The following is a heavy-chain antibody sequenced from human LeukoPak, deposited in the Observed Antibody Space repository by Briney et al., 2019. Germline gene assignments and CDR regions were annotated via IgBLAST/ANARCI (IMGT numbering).Heavy chain of an antibody. CDR1: GASITSYY. V-gene: IGHV4-4*07. J-gene: IGHJ4*02. Sequence: SETLSLTCTVSGASITSYYWSWIRQPAGKGLEWIGRIYTSGSTNYNPSLKSRVTMSVDTSKNQFSLKLSSVTAADTAVYYCARQGPGIRGVSFDYWGQGTLVTVSS. CDR2: IYTSGST. CDR3: ARQGPGIRGVSFDY. D-gene: IGHD3-10*01.